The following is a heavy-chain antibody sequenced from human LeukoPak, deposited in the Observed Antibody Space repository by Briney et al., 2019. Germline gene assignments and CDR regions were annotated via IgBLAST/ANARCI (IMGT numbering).Heavy chain of an antibody. J-gene: IGHJ4*02. Sequence: SETLSLTCAVYGGSCDDYYCSWLRQPPGKGLEWIGEIHPSGIFYYNSSLLSRVTISIDTSKSQFSLRLTSVTAADTAFYYCARGRDRSKAGDHWGQGSLVTVSS. CDR1: GGSCDDYY. CDR2: IHPSGIF. V-gene: IGHV4-34*01. D-gene: IGHD5-24*01. CDR3: ARGRDRSKAGDH.